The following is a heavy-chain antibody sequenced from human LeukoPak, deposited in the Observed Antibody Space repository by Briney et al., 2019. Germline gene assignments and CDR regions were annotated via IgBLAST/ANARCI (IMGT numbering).Heavy chain of an antibody. D-gene: IGHD6-13*01. Sequence: PGRSLRLSCAASGFTFDDYAMHWVRQAPGKGLEWVSGISWNSGSIGYADSVKGRFTISRDNAKNSLFLQMNSLRAEDTAVYFCARVKQQLVRLLGRDTTYYYYYYMDVWGKGTTVTVSS. CDR3: ARVKQQLVRLLGRDTTYYYYYYMDV. CDR1: GFTFDDYA. J-gene: IGHJ6*03. CDR2: ISWNSGSI. V-gene: IGHV3-9*01.